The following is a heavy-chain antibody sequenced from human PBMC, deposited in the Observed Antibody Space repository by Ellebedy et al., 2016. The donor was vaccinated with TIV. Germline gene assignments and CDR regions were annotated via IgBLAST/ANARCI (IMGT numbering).Heavy chain of an antibody. Sequence: SLKISCTASGFNFDEYDMHWVRQAPGKGLEWVSGISWNSGSINYADSVKGRFTISRDNAKNSLFLQMNSLRTEDTALYYCAKESYYGSGTYYDFYGMDVWGQGTTVTVSS. CDR3: AKESYYGSGTYYDFYGMDV. CDR1: GFNFDEYD. J-gene: IGHJ6*02. D-gene: IGHD3-10*01. V-gene: IGHV3-9*01. CDR2: ISWNSGSI.